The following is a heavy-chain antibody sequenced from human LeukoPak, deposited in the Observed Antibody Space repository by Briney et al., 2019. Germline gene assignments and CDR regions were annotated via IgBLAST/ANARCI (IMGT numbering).Heavy chain of an antibody. CDR1: SVSFSGYY. D-gene: IGHD1-26*01. CDR3: AGINRVRATAFKYFDL. J-gene: IGHJ2*01. CDR2: IYYSGST. Sequence: AETLSLTCAVYSVSFSGYYWSWIRQPPGKGLEWVGYIYYSGSTNYNPSLKSRVTISVDTSKNQFSLKLSSVTAADTAVYYCAGINRVRATAFKYFDLWGRGTLVTVSS. V-gene: IGHV4-59*01.